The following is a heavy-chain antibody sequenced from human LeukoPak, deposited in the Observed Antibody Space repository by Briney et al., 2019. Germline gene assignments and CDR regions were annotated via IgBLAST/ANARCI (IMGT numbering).Heavy chain of an antibody. CDR3: ASNPQPAYYYDSSGVDY. V-gene: IGHV3-74*01. D-gene: IGHD3-22*01. Sequence: PGGSLRLSCAASGFTFSSYWMHWVRQAPGKGLVWVSRINTDGSSTSYADSVKGRFTISRDNAKNTLYLQMNSLRAEDTAVYYCASNPQPAYYYDSSGVDYWGQGTLVTVSS. J-gene: IGHJ4*02. CDR1: GFTFSSYW. CDR2: INTDGSST.